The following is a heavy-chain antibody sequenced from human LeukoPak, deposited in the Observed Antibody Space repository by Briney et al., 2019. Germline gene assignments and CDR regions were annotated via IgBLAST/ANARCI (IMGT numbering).Heavy chain of an antibody. D-gene: IGHD6-13*01. V-gene: IGHV1-18*01. J-gene: IGHJ2*01. Sequence: ASVKVSCKASGYTFTSYGISWVRQAPGQGLEWMGWISAYNGNTNYAQKLQGRVTMTTDTSTSTAYMELRSLRSDDTAVYYCARGLEPIAAAAHRYWYFDLWGRGTLVTVSS. CDR2: ISAYNGNT. CDR3: ARGLEPIAAAAHRYWYFDL. CDR1: GYTFTSYG.